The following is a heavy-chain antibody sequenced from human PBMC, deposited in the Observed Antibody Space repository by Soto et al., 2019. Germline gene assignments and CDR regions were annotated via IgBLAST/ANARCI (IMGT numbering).Heavy chain of an antibody. CDR3: AKSRAGWFDP. Sequence: QVQLVESGGGVVQPGRSLRLSCAASGFTFSSYGMHWVRQAPGKGLEWVAVIWYDGSNKYYADSVKGRFTNSRDNYKNTLYLQMNSLRAEDTAVYYCAKSRAGWFDPWGQGTLVTVSS. V-gene: IGHV3-33*06. D-gene: IGHD6-6*01. CDR2: IWYDGSNK. J-gene: IGHJ5*02. CDR1: GFTFSSYG.